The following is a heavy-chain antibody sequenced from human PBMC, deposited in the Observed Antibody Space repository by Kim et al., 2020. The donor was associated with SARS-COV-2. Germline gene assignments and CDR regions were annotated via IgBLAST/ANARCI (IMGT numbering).Heavy chain of an antibody. Sequence: ASVKVSCKVSGYTLTELSMHWVRQAPGKGLEWMGGFDPEDGETIYAQKFQGRVTMTEDTSTDTAYMELSSLRSEDTAVYYCATTVSNGRRGNYDSSGYYPRYDYWGQGTLVTVSS. CDR3: ATTVSNGRRGNYDSSGYYPRYDY. V-gene: IGHV1-24*01. J-gene: IGHJ4*02. CDR2: FDPEDGET. CDR1: GYTLTELS. D-gene: IGHD3-22*01.